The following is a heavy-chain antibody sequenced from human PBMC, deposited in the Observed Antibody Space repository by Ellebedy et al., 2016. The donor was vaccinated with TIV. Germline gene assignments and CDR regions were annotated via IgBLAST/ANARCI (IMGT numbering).Heavy chain of an antibody. Sequence: GESLKISCSASGFTFSNYAMHWVRQAPGKGLEYVSAIISNGGSTYYVDSVKGRFTISRDNSKNTLYLQMSSLRAEDTAVYYCVKFSTICSGSCDTSFDYWGQGTLVTVSS. CDR3: VKFSTICSGSCDTSFDY. V-gene: IGHV3-64D*09. D-gene: IGHD2-15*01. CDR2: IISNGGST. J-gene: IGHJ4*02. CDR1: GFTFSNYA.